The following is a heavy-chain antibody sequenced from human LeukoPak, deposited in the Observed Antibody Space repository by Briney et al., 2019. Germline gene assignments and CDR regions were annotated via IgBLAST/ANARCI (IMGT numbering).Heavy chain of an antibody. D-gene: IGHD5-24*01. J-gene: IGHJ4*02. V-gene: IGHV4-39*01. CDR1: GGSISSSSYY. CDR2: IYYSGST. Sequence: SETLSLTCTVSGGSISSSSYYWGWIRQPPGKGLEWIGSIYYSGSTYYNPSLKSRVTISVDTSKNQFSLKLTSVTAADTAVYYCARSSGEKATIDYWGQGTLVTVSS. CDR3: ARSSGEKATIDY.